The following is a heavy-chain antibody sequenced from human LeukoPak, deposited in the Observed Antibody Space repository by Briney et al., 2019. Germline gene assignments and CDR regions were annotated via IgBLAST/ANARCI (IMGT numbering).Heavy chain of an antibody. D-gene: IGHD6-19*01. CDR1: GVSISNDHW. J-gene: IGHJ4*02. Sequence: SGTLSLTCAVSGVSISNDHWWTWVRQPPGKGLEWVGEIHHSGSFNYNPSLRSRVTISLDKTKNQVSLRLTFVTAADTAVYFCARGTLEVADRNFDYWGQGTLVTVSS. V-gene: IGHV4-4*02. CDR2: IHHSGSF. CDR3: ARGTLEVADRNFDY.